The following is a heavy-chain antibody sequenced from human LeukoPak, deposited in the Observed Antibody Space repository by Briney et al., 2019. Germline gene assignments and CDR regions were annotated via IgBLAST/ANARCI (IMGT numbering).Heavy chain of an antibody. J-gene: IGHJ4*02. CDR1: GFTFSSYT. CDR2: IPHDGRNK. D-gene: IGHD3-10*01. CDR3: ARGSHQDYFGSMTYLFDY. Sequence: GRSLRLSCAASGFTFSSYTIHWVRLASGKGLEWATLIPHDGRNKNYADSVKGRFTISRDNSKKTLYLEVNSLRPEDTAVYYCARGSHQDYFGSMTYLFDYWGQGILVTVSS. V-gene: IGHV3-30*04.